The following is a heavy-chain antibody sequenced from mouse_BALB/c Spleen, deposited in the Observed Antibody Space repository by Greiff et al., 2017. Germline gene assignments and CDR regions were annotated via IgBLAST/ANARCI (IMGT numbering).Heavy chain of an antibody. Sequence: QVHVKQSGAELVRPGTSVKVSCKASGYAFTNYLIEWVKQRPGQGLEWIGVINPGSGGTNYNEKFKGKATLTADKSSSTAYMQLSSLTSDDSAVYFCARAGYYYAMDYWGQGTSVTVSS. J-gene: IGHJ4*01. V-gene: IGHV1-54*01. CDR3: ARAGYYYAMDY. CDR2: INPGSGGT. CDR1: GYAFTNYL.